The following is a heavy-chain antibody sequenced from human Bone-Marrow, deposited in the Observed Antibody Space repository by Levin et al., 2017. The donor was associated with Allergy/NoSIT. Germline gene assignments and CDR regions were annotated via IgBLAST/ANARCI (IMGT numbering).Heavy chain of an antibody. D-gene: IGHD1-26*01. Sequence: GESLKISCAASGFTFSSYGMHWVRQAPGKGLEWVAVIWYDGSNKYYADSVKGRFTISRDNSKNTLYLQMNSLRAEDTAVYYCARSVVGATPLWLDYWGQGTLVTVSS. V-gene: IGHV3-33*01. CDR2: IWYDGSNK. CDR3: ARSVVGATPLWLDY. J-gene: IGHJ4*02. CDR1: GFTFSSYG.